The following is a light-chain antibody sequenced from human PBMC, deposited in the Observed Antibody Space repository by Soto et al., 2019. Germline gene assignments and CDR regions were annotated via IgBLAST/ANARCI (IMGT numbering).Light chain of an antibody. Sequence: EIVMTQSPATLSVSPGERATLSCRASQSVSTNLAWYQQKPGQAPRLLIYGASTRATGIPARFSGSGSGAEFTLTISSLQSEDFAVYYCQQFHNWPPITFGQGTKVDIK. J-gene: IGKJ1*01. CDR3: QQFHNWPPIT. CDR2: GAS. V-gene: IGKV3-15*01. CDR1: QSVSTN.